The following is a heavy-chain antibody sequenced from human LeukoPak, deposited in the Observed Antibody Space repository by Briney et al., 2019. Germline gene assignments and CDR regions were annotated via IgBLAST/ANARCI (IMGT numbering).Heavy chain of an antibody. V-gene: IGHV1-46*01. CDR2: INPSGGST. CDR3: AREWAYDSSGYYYGVSYAFDI. D-gene: IGHD3-22*01. CDR1: GYTFTSYY. Sequence: ASVKVSCKASGYTFTSYYMHWVRQAPGQGLEWMGIINPSGGSTSYAQKFQGRVTMTRDTSTSTVYMELSSLRSEDTAVYYYAREWAYDSSGYYYGVSYAFDIWGQGTMVTVSS. J-gene: IGHJ3*02.